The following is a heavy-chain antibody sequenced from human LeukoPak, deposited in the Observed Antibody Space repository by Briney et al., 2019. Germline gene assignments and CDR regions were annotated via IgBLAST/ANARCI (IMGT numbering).Heavy chain of an antibody. CDR3: ARVSMVRGVDFGPWYYYYGMDV. CDR1: GGSISSSSYY. D-gene: IGHD3-10*01. J-gene: IGHJ6*02. CDR2: IYYSGIT. V-gene: IGHV4-39*07. Sequence: SETLSLTCTVSGGSISSSSYYWGWIRQPPGKGLEWIGSIYYSGITYYNPSLKSRVTISVDTSKNQFSLKLSSVSAADTAVYYCARVSMVRGVDFGPWYYYYGMDVWGQGTTVTVSS.